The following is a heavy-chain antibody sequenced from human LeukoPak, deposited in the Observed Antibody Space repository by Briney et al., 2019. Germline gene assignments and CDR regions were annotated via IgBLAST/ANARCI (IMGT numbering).Heavy chain of an antibody. CDR1: GFSLTTPGVG. V-gene: IGHV2-5*02. J-gene: IGHJ4*02. Sequence: ESGPTLVKPTQTLTLTCASSGFSLTTPGVGVGWIRQPPGKALEWLALIYWDDDQRYSPSLKSRLTITKDTSKNQVVLTMTNMDPVDTATYYCAHQMYSYGSGSYQSTGVDYWGQGTLVTVSS. CDR2: IYWDDDQ. CDR3: AHQMYSYGSGSYQSTGVDY. D-gene: IGHD3-10*01.